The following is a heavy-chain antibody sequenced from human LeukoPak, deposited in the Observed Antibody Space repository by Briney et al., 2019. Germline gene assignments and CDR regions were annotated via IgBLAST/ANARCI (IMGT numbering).Heavy chain of an antibody. D-gene: IGHD4-17*01. V-gene: IGHV1-18*01. Sequence: ASVKVSCKASGYTFTSYGISWVRQAPGQGLEWMGWISAYNGNTNYAQKLQGRVTMTRDTSTSTVYMELSSLRSEDTAVYYCARIGHYGDYHFDYWGQGTLVTVSS. J-gene: IGHJ4*02. CDR3: ARIGHYGDYHFDY. CDR1: GYTFTSYG. CDR2: ISAYNGNT.